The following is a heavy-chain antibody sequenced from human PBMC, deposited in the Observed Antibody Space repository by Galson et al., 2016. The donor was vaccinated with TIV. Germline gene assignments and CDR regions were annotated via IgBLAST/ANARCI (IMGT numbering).Heavy chain of an antibody. Sequence: SVKVSCKVSGYTLSEIAMHWVRQAPGEGLEWVGGFDPEAGRTIYAQKFHGRVTVTEGTATDTAYMELNNLRSDDTAVYYCATVAWFPGLSLDSWGQGTLGIVSS. CDR2: FDPEAGRT. CDR3: ATVAWFPGLSLDS. CDR1: GYTLSEIA. J-gene: IGHJ4*02. V-gene: IGHV1-24*01. D-gene: IGHD3-22*01.